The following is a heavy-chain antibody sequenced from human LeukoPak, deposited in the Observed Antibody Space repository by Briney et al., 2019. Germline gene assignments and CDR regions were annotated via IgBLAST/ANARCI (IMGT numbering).Heavy chain of an antibody. D-gene: IGHD3-22*01. Sequence: ASVKVSCKASGYTYTSYGISGVRQAPGQELEWMGWISAYNGNTNYAQKLQGRVTMTTDTSTSTAYMELRSLRSDDTAVYYCARGLDYYDSSGIDAFDIWGQGTMVTVSS. V-gene: IGHV1-18*01. CDR1: GYTYTSYG. J-gene: IGHJ3*02. CDR2: ISAYNGNT. CDR3: ARGLDYYDSSGIDAFDI.